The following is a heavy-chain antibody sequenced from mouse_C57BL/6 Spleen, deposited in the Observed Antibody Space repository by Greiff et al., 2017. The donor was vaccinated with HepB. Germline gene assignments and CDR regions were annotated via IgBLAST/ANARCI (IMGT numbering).Heavy chain of an antibody. CDR2: SRNKANDYTT. CDR3: ARDGDDYFDY. D-gene: IGHD2-3*01. V-gene: IGHV7-1*01. CDR1: GFTFSDFY. J-gene: IGHJ2*01. Sequence: EVKLMESGGGLVQSGRSLRLSCATSGFTFSDFYMEWVRQAPGKGLEWIAASRNKANDYTTEYSASVKGRFIVSRDTSQSILYLQMNALRAEDTAIYYCARDGDDYFDYWGQGTTLTVSS.